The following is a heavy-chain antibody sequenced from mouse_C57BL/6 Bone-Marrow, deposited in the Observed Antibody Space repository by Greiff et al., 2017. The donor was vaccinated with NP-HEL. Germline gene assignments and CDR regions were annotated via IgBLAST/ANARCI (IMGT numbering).Heavy chain of an antibody. J-gene: IGHJ4*01. D-gene: IGHD2-4*01. CDR1: GFTFTDYY. V-gene: IGHV7-3*01. CDR2: IRNKANGYTT. Sequence: EVKLEESGGGLVQPGGSLSLSCAASGFTFTDYYMSWVRQPPGKALEWLGFIRNKANGYTTEYSASVKGRFTISRDSSPSILYLHILALRASASATYYCARSTYYDYADELVYARDYWGQGTSVTVSS. CDR3: ARSTYYDYADELVYARDY.